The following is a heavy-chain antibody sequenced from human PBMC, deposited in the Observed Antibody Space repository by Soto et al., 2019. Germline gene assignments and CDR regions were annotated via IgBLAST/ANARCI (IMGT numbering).Heavy chain of an antibody. Sequence: SETLSLTXTVSGDSISSYYWSWIRQPPGKGLEWIGYIYYSGSTNYNPSLKSRVTISVDTSKNQFSLKLSSVAAADTAVYFCARGIASAGFDYWGQGTLVTVSS. CDR1: GDSISSYY. D-gene: IGHD6-13*01. J-gene: IGHJ4*02. CDR2: IYYSGST. V-gene: IGHV4-59*01. CDR3: ARGIASAGFDY.